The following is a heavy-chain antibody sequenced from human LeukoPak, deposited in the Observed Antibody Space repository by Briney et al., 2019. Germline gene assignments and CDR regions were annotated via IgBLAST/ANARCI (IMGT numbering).Heavy chain of an antibody. CDR2: IYTSGST. Sequence: PSETLSLTCTVSGGSISSGSYYWSWIRQPAGKGLEWIGRIYTSGSTNFNPSLKSRVTMSVDTSKNQFSLKLSSVTAADTAVYYCARGALRYFDWLKKDYYYMDVWGKGTTVTISS. D-gene: IGHD3-9*01. V-gene: IGHV4-61*02. CDR1: GGSISSGSYY. J-gene: IGHJ6*03. CDR3: ARGALRYFDWLKKDYYYMDV.